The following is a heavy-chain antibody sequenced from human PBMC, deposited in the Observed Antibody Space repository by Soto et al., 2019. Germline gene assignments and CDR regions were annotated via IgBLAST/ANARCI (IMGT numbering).Heavy chain of an antibody. V-gene: IGHV4-34*01. CDR2: INHSGST. CDR1: GGSFSGYY. J-gene: IGHJ6*03. CDR3: ARVIETVVVVPAARGYYYYYMDV. Sequence: PSETLSLTCAVYGGSFSGYYWSWIRQPPGKGLEWIGEINHSGSTNYNPSLKSRVTISVDTSKNQFSLKLSSVTAADTAVYYCARVIETVVVVPAARGYYYYYMDVWGKGTTVTVSS. D-gene: IGHD2-2*01.